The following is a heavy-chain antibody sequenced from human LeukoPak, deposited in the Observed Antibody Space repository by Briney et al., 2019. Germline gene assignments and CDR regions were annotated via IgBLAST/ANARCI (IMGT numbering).Heavy chain of an antibody. V-gene: IGHV3-23*01. CDR3: AKRSRRLTIVRGVPREDV. D-gene: IGHD3-10*01. CDR1: GFTFSGYA. J-gene: IGHJ6*02. Sequence: PGGSLRLSCAASGFTFSGYAMNWVRQAPGKGLEWVSGISGNGDTTYYADSVKGRFTISRDNSKNTLYLQMNSLRAEDTAVYYCAKRSRRLTIVRGVPREDVWGQGTTVTVSS. CDR2: ISGNGDTT.